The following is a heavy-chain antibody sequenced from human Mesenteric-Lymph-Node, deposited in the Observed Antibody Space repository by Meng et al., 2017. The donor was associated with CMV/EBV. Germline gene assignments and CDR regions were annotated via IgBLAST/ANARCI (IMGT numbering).Heavy chain of an antibody. CDR1: GFTFSSYS. CDR2: ISSSSSYI. V-gene: IGHV3-21*01. CDR3: ARDPYCSSTSCPDQYYYYGMDV. Sequence: GGSLRLSCAASGFTFSSYSMNWVRQAPGKGLEWVSSISSSSSYIYYADSVKGRFTISRDNAKNSLYLQMNSLRAEDTAVYYCARDPYCSSTSCPDQYYYYGMDVWGQGTTVTVSS. J-gene: IGHJ6*02. D-gene: IGHD2-2*01.